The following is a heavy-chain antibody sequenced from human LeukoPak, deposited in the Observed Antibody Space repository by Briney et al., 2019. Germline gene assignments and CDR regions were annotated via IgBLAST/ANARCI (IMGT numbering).Heavy chain of an antibody. V-gene: IGHV3-74*01. CDR3: AAQGYCSGTSCLLEY. CDR1: GFTFSSYW. J-gene: IGHJ4*02. CDR2: INSDGSNT. D-gene: IGHD2-2*01. Sequence: GGSLRLSCAASGFTFSSYWMHWVRQAPGKGLVWVSRINSDGSNTNYADSVKGRFTISRDNAKNTLYVQMNSLRAEDTAVYYCAAQGYCSGTSCLLEYWGQGTLVTVSS.